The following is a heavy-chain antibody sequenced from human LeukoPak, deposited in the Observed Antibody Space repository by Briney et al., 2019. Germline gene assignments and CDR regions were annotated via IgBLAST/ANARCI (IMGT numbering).Heavy chain of an antibody. V-gene: IGHV4-34*01. CDR1: GGSFSGYY. CDR3: ASEGVPGKPEPKPHHSGFQTMTTVTTHY. J-gene: IGHJ4*02. CDR2: INHSGST. Sequence: PSETLSLTCAVYGGSFSGYYWSWIRQPPGKGLEWIGEINHSGSTNYNPSLKSRVTISVDTSKNQFSLKLSSVTAADTAVYYCASEGVPGKPEPKPHHSGFQTMTTVTTHYWGQGTLVTVSS. D-gene: IGHD4-17*01.